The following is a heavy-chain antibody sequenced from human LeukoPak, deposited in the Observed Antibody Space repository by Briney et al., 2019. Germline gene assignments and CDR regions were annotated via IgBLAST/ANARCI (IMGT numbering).Heavy chain of an antibody. D-gene: IGHD4-17*01. CDR3: ARDINGDYSY. Sequence: GGSLRLSCAASGFTFLRHGMTWFRQAPGKGLEWVSGISASGGATTYADSVKGRFTISRDNTKNTLYLQMDSLRAEDTAVYYCARDINGDYSYWGQGTLVTVSS. CDR2: ISASGGAT. J-gene: IGHJ4*02. CDR1: GFTFLRHG. V-gene: IGHV3-23*01.